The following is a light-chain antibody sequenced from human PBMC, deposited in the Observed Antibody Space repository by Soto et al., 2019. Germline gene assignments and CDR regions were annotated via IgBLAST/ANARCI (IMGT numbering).Light chain of an antibody. J-gene: IGKJ1*01. CDR1: QSVSSSY. Sequence: EIVLTQSPGTLSLSPGERATLSCRASQSVSSSYLAWYQQKPGQAPRLLIYGASSRATGIPDRFSGSGSGTDFTLTISRLQPEDFAVYYCQQYGSIPWTFGKGTTGDNK. CDR3: QQYGSIPWT. CDR2: GAS. V-gene: IGKV3-20*01.